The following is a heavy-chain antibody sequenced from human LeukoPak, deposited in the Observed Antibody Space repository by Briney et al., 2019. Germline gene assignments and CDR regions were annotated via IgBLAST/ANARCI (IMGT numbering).Heavy chain of an antibody. V-gene: IGHV4-59*01. CDR3: ARFLGYCSSTSCYTRGAYDAFDI. J-gene: IGHJ3*02. D-gene: IGHD2-2*02. CDR1: GGSISSYY. Sequence: SETLSLTCTVSGGSISSYYWSWIRQPPGKGLEWIGYIYYSGSTNYNPSLKSRVTISVDTSKNQFSLKLSSVTAADTAVYYCARFLGYCSSTSCYTRGAYDAFDIWGQGTMVTVSS. CDR2: IYYSGST.